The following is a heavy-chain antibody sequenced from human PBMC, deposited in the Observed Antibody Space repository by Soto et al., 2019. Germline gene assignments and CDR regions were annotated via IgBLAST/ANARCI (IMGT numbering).Heavy chain of an antibody. V-gene: IGHV3-30-3*01. CDR2: ISYDGSNK. CDR1: GFTFSSYA. J-gene: IGHJ3*02. CDR3: ARNPLPLGYCSSTSCYAQGAFDI. D-gene: IGHD2-2*01. Sequence: QVQLVESGGGVVQPGRSLRLSCAASGFTFSSYAMHWVRQAPGKGLEWVAVISYDGSNKYYADSVKGRFTISRDNSKNTLYLQRNSLRAEDTAVYYCARNPLPLGYCSSTSCYAQGAFDIWGQGTMVTVSS.